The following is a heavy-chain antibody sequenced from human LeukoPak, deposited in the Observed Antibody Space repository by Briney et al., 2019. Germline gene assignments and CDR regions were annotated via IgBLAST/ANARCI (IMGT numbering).Heavy chain of an antibody. CDR2: ISYSGNT. CDR1: GDSVSSSDHY. V-gene: IGHV4-39*07. J-gene: IGHJ1*01. CDR3: ARGQTYYVSSGYYYVTYFQH. D-gene: IGHD3-22*01. Sequence: SETLSLTCTVSGDSVSSSDHYWGWIRQPPGKGLEWIGRISYSGNTYYIPSLKGRITISVDTSKNQFSLNLTSVTAADTAVYYCARGQTYYVSSGYYYVTYFQHWGQGILVTVSS.